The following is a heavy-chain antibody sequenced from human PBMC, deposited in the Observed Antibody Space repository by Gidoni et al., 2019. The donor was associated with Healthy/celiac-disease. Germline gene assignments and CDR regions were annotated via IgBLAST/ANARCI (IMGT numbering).Heavy chain of an antibody. CDR1: GGSISSGCYY. CDR2: IYYSGST. J-gene: IGHJ3*02. CDR3: ARDFGSYGDYMRDDAFDI. D-gene: IGHD4-17*01. V-gene: IGHV4-31*03. Sequence: QVQLQESGPGLVKPSQTLSLTCTVSGGSISSGCYYWSWIRQHPGKGLEWIGYIYYSGSTYYNPSLKSRVTISVDTSKNQFSLKLSSVTAADTAVYYCARDFGSYGDYMRDDAFDIWGQGTMVTVSS.